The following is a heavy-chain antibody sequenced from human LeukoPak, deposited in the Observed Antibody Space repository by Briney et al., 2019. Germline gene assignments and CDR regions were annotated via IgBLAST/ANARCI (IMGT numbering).Heavy chain of an antibody. Sequence: PSETLSLTCTVSGGSISSSSYYWGWIRQPPGKGLEWIGSIYYSGSTYYNPSLKSRVTISVDTSKNQFSLKLSSVTAADTAVYYGARGGAAMIYNWFDPWGQGTLVAVSS. CDR2: IYYSGST. J-gene: IGHJ5*02. CDR3: ARGGAAMIYNWFDP. D-gene: IGHD2-2*01. CDR1: GGSISSSSYY. V-gene: IGHV4-39*07.